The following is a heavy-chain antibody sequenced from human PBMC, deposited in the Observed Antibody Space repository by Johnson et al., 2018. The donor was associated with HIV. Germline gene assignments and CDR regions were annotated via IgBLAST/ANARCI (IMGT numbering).Heavy chain of an antibody. Sequence: EQLVESGGGVVRPGGSLRLSCAASGFIFDDYAMSWVRQAPGKGLEWVSAISGRGGSTYYADSVKGRFTISRDNSKNTLYLQMNSLRAEDTAVYYCAKDQLRGSGWFDAFDIWGQGTMITVSS. CDR3: AKDQLRGSGWFDAFDI. J-gene: IGHJ3*02. V-gene: IGHV3-23*04. D-gene: IGHD6-19*01. CDR2: ISGRGGST. CDR1: GFIFDDYA.